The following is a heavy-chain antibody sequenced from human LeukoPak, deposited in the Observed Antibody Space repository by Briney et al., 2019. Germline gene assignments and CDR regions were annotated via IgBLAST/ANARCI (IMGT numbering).Heavy chain of an antibody. CDR1: GFTFDDYA. D-gene: IGHD6-13*01. V-gene: IGHV3-9*03. J-gene: IGHJ3*02. CDR2: ISWNSGSI. Sequence: GRSLRLSCAASGFTFDDYAMHWVRPAPGKGLEWVSGISWNSGSIGYADSVKGRFTISRDNAKNSLYLQMNSLRAEDMALYYCAARAAAGTGEDDAFDIWGQGTMVTVSS. CDR3: AARAAAGTGEDDAFDI.